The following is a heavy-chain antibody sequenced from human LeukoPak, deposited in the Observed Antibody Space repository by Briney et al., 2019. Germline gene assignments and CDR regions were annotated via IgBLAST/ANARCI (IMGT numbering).Heavy chain of an antibody. CDR1: GFTFSSYS. Sequence: GGSLRLSCAASGFTFSSYSMNWVHQAPGKGLEWVSSISSSSSYIYYADSVKGRFTISRDNAKNSLYLQMNSLRAEDTAVYYCARDGRGRRDGYNYGFDYWGQGTLVTVSS. CDR3: ARDGRGRRDGYNYGFDY. D-gene: IGHD5-12*01. CDR2: ISSSSSYI. J-gene: IGHJ4*02. V-gene: IGHV3-21*01.